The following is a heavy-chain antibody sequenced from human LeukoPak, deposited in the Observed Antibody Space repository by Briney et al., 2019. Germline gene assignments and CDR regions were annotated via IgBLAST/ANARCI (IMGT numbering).Heavy chain of an antibody. CDR2: IYYNGQT. CDR3: ARGAECVYYFDY. V-gene: IGHV4-31*03. Sequence: SETLSLTCTVPGGSISPAGYYWSWIRQHPGKGLEWIGYIYYNGQTYYNPSLKSRLTLSADTSDNQFSLKVTSVTAADTAVYYCARGAECVYYFDYWGQGSLVTVSS. J-gene: IGHJ4*02. D-gene: IGHD3-3*01. CDR1: GGSISPAGYY.